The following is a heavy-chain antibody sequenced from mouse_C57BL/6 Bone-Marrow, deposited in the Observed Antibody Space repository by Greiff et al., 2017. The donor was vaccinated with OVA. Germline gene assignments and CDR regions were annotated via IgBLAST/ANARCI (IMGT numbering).Heavy chain of an antibody. CDR2: IDPETGGT. Sequence: QVQLPQSGAELVRPGASVTLSCKASGYTFTDYEMHWVKQTPVHGLEWIGAIDPETGGTAYNQKFKGKAILTADKSSSTAYMELRSLTSEDSAVYYCTREGGYAMDYWGQGTSVTVSS. J-gene: IGHJ4*01. CDR3: TREGGYAMDY. CDR1: GYTFTDYE. V-gene: IGHV1-15*01.